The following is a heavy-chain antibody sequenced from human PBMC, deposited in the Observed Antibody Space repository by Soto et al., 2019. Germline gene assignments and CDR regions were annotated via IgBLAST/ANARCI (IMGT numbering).Heavy chain of an antibody. CDR3: ARGGIAARPGAFDI. J-gene: IGHJ3*02. CDR2: IIPIFGTA. D-gene: IGHD6-6*01. V-gene: IGHV1-69*01. CDR1: GGTFSSYA. Sequence: QVQLVQSGAEVKKPGSSVKVSCKASGGTFSSYAISWVRQAPGQGLEWMGGIIPIFGTANYAQKFQGRVTITADESTSTDYMELSRMRSEDTAVYYCARGGIAARPGAFDIWGQGTMVTVSS.